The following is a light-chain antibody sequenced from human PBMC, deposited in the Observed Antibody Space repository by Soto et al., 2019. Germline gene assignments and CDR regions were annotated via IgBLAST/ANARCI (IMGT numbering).Light chain of an antibody. CDR2: NAS. V-gene: IGKV1-5*03. CDR3: QLYARHPEA. CDR1: RTISSW. Sequence: SGWVGKGRKSTGLASRTISSWLAWYQQKPGKAPKLLIYNASCLNSGVPSRYSGSGSRKEFELALISLQSSDLAFHSMQLYARHPEAFGRGTKVDI. J-gene: IGKJ1*01.